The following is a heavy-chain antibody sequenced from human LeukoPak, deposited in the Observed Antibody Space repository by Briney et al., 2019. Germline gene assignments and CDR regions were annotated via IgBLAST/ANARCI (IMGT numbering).Heavy chain of an antibody. D-gene: IGHD3-3*01. J-gene: IGHJ4*02. CDR1: GYTFTSYA. CDR3: ARGPLRFLGGIDY. Sequence: GASVKVSCKASGYTFTSYAMHWVRQAPGQRLEWMGWINAGNGNTKYSQNFQGRVTITADDSTSTAYMALSTLRSEDTAVYYCARGPLRFLGGIDYWGQGTLVTVSS. CDR2: INAGNGNT. V-gene: IGHV1-3*01.